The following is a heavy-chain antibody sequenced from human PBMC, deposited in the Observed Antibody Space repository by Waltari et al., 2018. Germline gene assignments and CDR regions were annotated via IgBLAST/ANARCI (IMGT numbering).Heavy chain of an antibody. D-gene: IGHD7-27*01. V-gene: IGHV4-34*01. Sequence: QVQLQQWGAGLLKPSETLSLTCAVYGGSFSGYYWSWNRQPPGKGLEWIGEINHSGSTNYNPSLKSRVTISVDTSKNQFSLKLSSVTAADTAVYYCARPLGIRRSNWYFDLWGRGTLVTVSS. J-gene: IGHJ2*01. CDR3: ARPLGIRRSNWYFDL. CDR1: GGSFSGYY. CDR2: INHSGST.